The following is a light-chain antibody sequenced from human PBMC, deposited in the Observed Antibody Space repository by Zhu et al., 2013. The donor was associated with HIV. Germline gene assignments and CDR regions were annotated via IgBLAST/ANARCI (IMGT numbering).Light chain of an antibody. J-gene: IGKJ1*01. Sequence: DIQMTQSPSSLSASVGDRVAITCRTSQGIGNDLGWYQQKPGKAPKRLIYAASSLQSGSHRGSAAVDLGQNSLSQSAACSLKILRTYYCLQHNTLPSHYFGQGTRVEIK. V-gene: IGKV1-17*01. CDR2: AAS. CDR1: QGIGND. CDR3: LQHNTLPSHY.